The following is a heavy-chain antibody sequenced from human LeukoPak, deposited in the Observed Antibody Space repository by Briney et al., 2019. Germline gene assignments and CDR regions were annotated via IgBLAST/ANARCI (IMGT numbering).Heavy chain of an antibody. Sequence: GGSLRLSCAASGFTFDDYGMSWVRQAPGKALEWVSGINWNGGSTGYADSVKGRFTISRDNAKNSLYLQMNSLRAEDTALYYCARDQGLSSYYYYMDVWGKGTTVTVSS. CDR3: ARDQGLSSYYYYMDV. V-gene: IGHV3-20*04. CDR2: INWNGGST. J-gene: IGHJ6*03. D-gene: IGHD3/OR15-3a*01. CDR1: GFTFDDYG.